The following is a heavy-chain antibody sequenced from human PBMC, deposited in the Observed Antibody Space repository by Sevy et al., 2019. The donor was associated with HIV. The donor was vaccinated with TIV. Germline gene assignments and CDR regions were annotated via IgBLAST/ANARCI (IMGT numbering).Heavy chain of an antibody. CDR3: ARSGGSYDYGMDV. CDR2: IKQDGSEK. Sequence: GGSLRLSCAASEFTLSSYWMSWVRQAPGKGLEWVANIKQDGSEKYYVYSVKGRFIISRDNAKNSLYLQMNSLRAEDTAVYYCARSGGSYDYGMDVWGQGTTVTVSS. D-gene: IGHD1-26*01. J-gene: IGHJ6*02. V-gene: IGHV3-7*01. CDR1: EFTLSSYW.